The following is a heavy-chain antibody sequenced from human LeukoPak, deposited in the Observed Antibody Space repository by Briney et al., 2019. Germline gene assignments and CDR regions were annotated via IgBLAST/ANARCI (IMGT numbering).Heavy chain of an antibody. V-gene: IGHV3-7*03. Sequence: GGSLRLSCAASGFTFSSYWMSWVRQAPGKGLEWVANIKQDGSEKYYVDSVKGRFTISRDNAKNSLYLQMNSLRAEDTAVYYCARAESRYYYDSSGYIKDAFDIWGQGTMVTVSS. D-gene: IGHD3-22*01. CDR2: IKQDGSEK. CDR1: GFTFSSYW. CDR3: ARAESRYYYDSSGYIKDAFDI. J-gene: IGHJ3*02.